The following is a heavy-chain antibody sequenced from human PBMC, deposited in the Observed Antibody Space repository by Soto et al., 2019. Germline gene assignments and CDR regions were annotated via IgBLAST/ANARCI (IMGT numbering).Heavy chain of an antibody. CDR3: AREPAAAKYPN. CDR1: GFTFSSDS. J-gene: IGHJ4*02. D-gene: IGHD2-15*01. CDR2: ISSSSNYI. Sequence: EVQLVESGGGLVKPGGSLRLSGEASGFTFSSDSINWFRQPPGKGLEWVSSISSSSNYIYYADSVKGRFTISRDNAKNSLYLQMNSLRVEDTAVYYCAREPAAAKYPNWGQGTLVTVSS. V-gene: IGHV3-21*01.